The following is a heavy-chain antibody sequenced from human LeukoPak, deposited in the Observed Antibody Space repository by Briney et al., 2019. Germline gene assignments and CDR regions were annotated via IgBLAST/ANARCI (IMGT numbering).Heavy chain of an antibody. CDR3: AGDGEAGDSDLDY. Sequence: GGSLRLSCTTSGFTFSDYWIHWVRQAPGKGLVWISHINTDGGITNYAGSVKGRVSISRDNAKNTAYLQMNSLRPEDTAVYYCAGDGEAGDSDLDYWGQGTQVTVSS. CDR2: INTDGGIT. D-gene: IGHD2-21*02. CDR1: GFTFSDYW. J-gene: IGHJ4*02. V-gene: IGHV3-74*01.